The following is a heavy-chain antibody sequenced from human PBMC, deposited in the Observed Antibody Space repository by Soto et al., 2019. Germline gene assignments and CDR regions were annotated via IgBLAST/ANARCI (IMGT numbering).Heavy chain of an antibody. CDR2: IYWDDDK. J-gene: IGHJ5*02. Sequence: QITLKESGPTLVKPTQTLTLTCTFSGFSLSTSGVGVGWIRQPPGKALEWLALIYWDDDKRYSPSLKSRLTITKDTSKNQVVLTMTNLDPVDTATYYCAHPRWDIRLGEFSPGHWFDPWGQGTLGTVSS. CDR3: AHPRWDIRLGEFSPGHWFDP. V-gene: IGHV2-5*02. CDR1: GFSLSTSGVG. D-gene: IGHD3-16*02.